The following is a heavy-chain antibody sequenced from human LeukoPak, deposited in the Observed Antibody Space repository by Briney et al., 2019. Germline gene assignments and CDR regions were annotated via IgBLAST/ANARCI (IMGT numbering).Heavy chain of an antibody. J-gene: IGHJ4*02. CDR1: GYTFTSYY. CDR2: INPSGGST. Sequence: ASVKVSCKASGYTFTSYYMHWVRQAPGQGLEWMGIINPSGGSTSYAQKFQGRVTMTRDMSTSTVYMELSSLRSEDTAVYHCARERGYCSSTSCYETGIDYWGQGTLVTVSS. CDR3: ARERGYCSSTSCYETGIDY. V-gene: IGHV1-46*01. D-gene: IGHD2-2*01.